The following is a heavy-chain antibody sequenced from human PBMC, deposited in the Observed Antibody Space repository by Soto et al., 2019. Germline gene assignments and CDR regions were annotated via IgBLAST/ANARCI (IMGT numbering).Heavy chain of an antibody. CDR2: VYNSGST. CDR1: GGSISGNY. J-gene: IGHJ4*02. D-gene: IGHD6-13*01. CDR3: ARYRREAVAGYTLDN. Sequence: PSETLSLTCTVSGGSISGNYWTWIRQPPGKGLEWIGYVYNSGSTNYNPSLKGRVTISEDTSKSQFSLKVNSMTAADTAVYYCARYRREAVAGYTLDNWGQGILVTVSS. V-gene: IGHV4-59*01.